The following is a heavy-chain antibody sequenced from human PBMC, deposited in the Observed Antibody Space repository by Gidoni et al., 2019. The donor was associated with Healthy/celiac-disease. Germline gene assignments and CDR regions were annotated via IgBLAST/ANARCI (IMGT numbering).Heavy chain of an antibody. D-gene: IGHD4-17*01. CDR3: ARVPPARPFNGDFYWYFDL. J-gene: IGHJ2*01. V-gene: IGHV1-69*01. Sequence: GIIPIFGTANYAQKFQGRVTITADESTSTAYMELSSLRSEDTAVYYCARVPPARPFNGDFYWYFDLWGRGTLVTVSS. CDR2: IIPIFGTA.